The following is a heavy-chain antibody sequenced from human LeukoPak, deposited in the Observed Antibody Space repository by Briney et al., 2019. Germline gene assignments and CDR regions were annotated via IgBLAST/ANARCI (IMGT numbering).Heavy chain of an antibody. CDR2: INHSGST. V-gene: IGHV4-34*01. D-gene: IGHD1-26*01. CDR1: GGSISSYY. J-gene: IGHJ4*02. Sequence: SETLSLTCTVSGGSISSYYWSWIRQPPGKGLEWIGEINHSGSTNYNPSLKSRATISVDTSKNQFSLKLSSATAADTAVYYCARSGGSGSFHEQSDWGQGTLVTVSS. CDR3: ARSGGSGSFHEQSD.